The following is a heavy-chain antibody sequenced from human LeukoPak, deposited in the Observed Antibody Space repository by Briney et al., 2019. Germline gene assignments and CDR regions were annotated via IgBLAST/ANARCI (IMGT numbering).Heavy chain of an antibody. CDR3: ARAGLYGDVDY. V-gene: IGHV4-34*01. CDR1: GGSFSGYY. CDR2: INHSGST. Sequence: LETVSLTCAVYGGSFSGYYWSWIRQPPGKGLEWIGEINHSGSTNYNPSLKSRVTISVDTSKNQFSLKLSSVTAADTAVYYCARAGLYGDVDYWGQGTLVTVSS. D-gene: IGHD4-17*01. J-gene: IGHJ4*02.